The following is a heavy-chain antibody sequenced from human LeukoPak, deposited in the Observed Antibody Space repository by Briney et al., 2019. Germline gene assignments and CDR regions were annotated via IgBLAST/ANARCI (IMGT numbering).Heavy chain of an antibody. CDR2: VRGSGGDT. D-gene: IGHD4/OR15-4a*01. Sequence: GGPLRLSCAPSVFTFSTHFLCGVPEAPEGGLWWVSVVRGSGGDTFFTHYVRGQCNISTVNAKNTLYMQKSSLRAEDTAVYYCARTPPDDDGAYSNPYWGQGPLVMVSS. V-gene: IGHV3-23*01. CDR1: VFTFSTHF. CDR3: ARTPPDDDGAYSNPY. J-gene: IGHJ4*02.